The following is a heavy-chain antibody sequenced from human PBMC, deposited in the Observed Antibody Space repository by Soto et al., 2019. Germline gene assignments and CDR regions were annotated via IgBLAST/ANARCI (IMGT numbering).Heavy chain of an antibody. CDR2: IWYDGSNK. CDR1: GFTFSSYG. J-gene: IGHJ5*02. D-gene: IGHD2-2*01. CDR3: ARDSHTYALKPAGFDP. V-gene: IGHV3-33*01. Sequence: GGSLRLSCAASGFTFSSYGMHWVRQAPGKGLEWVAVIWYDGSNKYYADSVKGRFTISRDNSKNTLYLQMNSLRAEDTAVYYCARDSHTYALKPAGFDPWGQGTLVTVSS.